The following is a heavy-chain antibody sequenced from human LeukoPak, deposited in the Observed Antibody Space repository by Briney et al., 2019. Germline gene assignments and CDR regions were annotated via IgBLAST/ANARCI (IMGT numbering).Heavy chain of an antibody. Sequence: SETLSLTCTVPGGSISSSDYYWGWIREPPGKGLEWIGSIYYSGSTCYNPSLKSRVTISVDTSKNQFSLKLSSVTAADTAVYYCARRTVITYYDAFDIWGQGTMVTVSS. D-gene: IGHD4-23*01. CDR3: ARRTVITYYDAFDI. V-gene: IGHV4-39*01. CDR1: GGSISSSDYY. CDR2: IYYSGST. J-gene: IGHJ3*02.